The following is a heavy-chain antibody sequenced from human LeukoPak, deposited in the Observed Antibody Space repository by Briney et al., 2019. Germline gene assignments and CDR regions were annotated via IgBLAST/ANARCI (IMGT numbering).Heavy chain of an antibody. CDR2: IYTSGSA. CDR1: GGSISSGSYY. Sequence: PSQTLSLTCTVSGGSISSGSYYWSWIRQPAGKGLEWIGRIYTSGSANYNPSLKSRVSISVDTSKNQLSLKLSSVTAADTAVYHCARVGASNGRYSAAFDFWGQGTLVTVSS. CDR3: ARVGASNGRYSAAFDF. J-gene: IGHJ4*02. V-gene: IGHV4-61*02. D-gene: IGHD1-26*01.